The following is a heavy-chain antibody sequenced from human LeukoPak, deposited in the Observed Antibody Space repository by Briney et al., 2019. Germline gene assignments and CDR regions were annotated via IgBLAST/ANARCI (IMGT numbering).Heavy chain of an antibody. CDR1: GGSFSGYY. CDR3: ARARGRYCSSTSCYSNWFAP. V-gene: IGHV4-34*01. D-gene: IGHD2-2*01. Sequence: PAETLSLTCAVYGGSFSGYYWSWIRQPPGKGLDWIGEINHSGSTNYTPSLKSRVTISVDTSKHQFSLQLSSVTAADTAVYYCARARGRYCSSTSCYSNWFAPWGQGTLVTVSS. CDR2: INHSGST. J-gene: IGHJ5*02.